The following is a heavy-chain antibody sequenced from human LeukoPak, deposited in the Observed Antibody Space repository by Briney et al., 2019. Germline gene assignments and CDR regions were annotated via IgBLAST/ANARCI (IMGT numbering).Heavy chain of an antibody. J-gene: IGHJ4*02. Sequence: GGSLRLSCAASGFTFRNYAMSWVRQAPGKGLEWVSSISGSGAITFYADSVKGRFTISRDNSKNTLYLHMNSLRAEDTALYYCARDNGVAARPVFDYWGRGTLVTVSS. CDR3: ARDNGVAARPVFDY. CDR2: ISGSGAIT. D-gene: IGHD6-6*01. V-gene: IGHV3-23*01. CDR1: GFTFRNYA.